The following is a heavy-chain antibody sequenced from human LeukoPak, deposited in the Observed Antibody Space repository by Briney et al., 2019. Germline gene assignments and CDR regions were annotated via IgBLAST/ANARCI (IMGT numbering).Heavy chain of an antibody. CDR3: ARVQYSNLPNV. J-gene: IGHJ6*04. V-gene: IGHV3-20*04. CDR2: INWDGGSI. D-gene: IGHD4-11*01. CDR1: GFTFDDYG. Sequence: PGGSLRLSCAASGFTFDDYGMSWVRQAPGKGLEWVSGINWDGGSIGYVDSVKGRFTISRDNAKSSLYLQMNSLRAEDTALYYCARVQYSNLPNVWGKGTTVTVSS.